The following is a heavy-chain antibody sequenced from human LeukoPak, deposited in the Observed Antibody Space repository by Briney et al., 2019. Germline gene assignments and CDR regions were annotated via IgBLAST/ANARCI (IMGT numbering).Heavy chain of an antibody. CDR1: GGSISGGGYS. Sequence: SETLSLTCAVSGGSISGGGYSWSWIRQPPGKGLEWIGYIYYSGSTYYNPSLKSRVTISVDTSKNQFSLKLSSVTAADTAVYYCATNYYDSRGNYYYYMDVWGKGTTVTISS. V-gene: IGHV4-30-4*07. CDR3: ATNYYDSRGNYYYYMDV. J-gene: IGHJ6*03. CDR2: IYYSGST. D-gene: IGHD3-22*01.